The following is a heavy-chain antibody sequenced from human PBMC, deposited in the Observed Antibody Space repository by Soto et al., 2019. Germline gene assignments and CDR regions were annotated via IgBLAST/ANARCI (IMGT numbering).Heavy chain of an antibody. CDR1: QFSFRSYA. CDR2: ISFDGNSL. Sequence: HPGGSLRLSCAASQFSFRSYAMHWIRQSPGKGLEWVAVISFDGNSLHYADSVRDRFTISRDNSKNTLYLQMNNLRPEDTAVYYCARTFDTITYYFDYWGQGTVVTVS. V-gene: IGHV3-30-3*01. CDR3: ARTFDTITYYFDY. J-gene: IGHJ4*02. D-gene: IGHD3-9*01.